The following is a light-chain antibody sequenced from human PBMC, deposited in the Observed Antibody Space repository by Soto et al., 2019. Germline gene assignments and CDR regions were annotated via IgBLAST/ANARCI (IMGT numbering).Light chain of an antibody. CDR2: DSS. CDR1: QSVSSS. Sequence: EIVLKQSPATLSLSPGERATLSCMASQSVSSSLAWNQQKPGQAPRLLIYDSSNRAKGIPARYSGSGAGTDITLTISSLEPEEVAVYDCQQRSNWPATYGQGTRREIK. V-gene: IGKV3-11*01. CDR3: QQRSNWPAT. J-gene: IGKJ5*01.